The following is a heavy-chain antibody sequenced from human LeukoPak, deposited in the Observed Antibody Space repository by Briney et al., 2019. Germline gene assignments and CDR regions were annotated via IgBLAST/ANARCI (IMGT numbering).Heavy chain of an antibody. CDR1: GFTVSSNY. V-gene: IGHV3-53*01. CDR2: IYSGGST. CDR3: AKGHGSNIYDYHGMDV. D-gene: IGHD3-22*01. Sequence: GGSLRLSCAASGFTVSSNYMSWVRQAPGKGLEWVSVIYSGGSTYYADSVKGRFTISRDNSKNTLYLQMNSLRAEDTAVYFCAKGHGSNIYDYHGMDVWGQGTTVTVSS. J-gene: IGHJ6*02.